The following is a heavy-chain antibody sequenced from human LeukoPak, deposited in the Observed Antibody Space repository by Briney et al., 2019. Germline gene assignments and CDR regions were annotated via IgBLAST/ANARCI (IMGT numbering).Heavy chain of an antibody. V-gene: IGHV3-21*01. Sequence: PLGSLRLSRAASGFSPSDYSMNRVRQAPGKGLEWVSPISSSSNYIYYVDAVKGRFTISRDNAKNSLHLQMNGLRAEDTAVYYCARGGGSYGLDYWGQGTLVTVSA. D-gene: IGHD1-26*01. CDR1: GFSPSDYS. CDR3: ARGGGSYGLDY. CDR2: ISSSSNYI. J-gene: IGHJ4*02.